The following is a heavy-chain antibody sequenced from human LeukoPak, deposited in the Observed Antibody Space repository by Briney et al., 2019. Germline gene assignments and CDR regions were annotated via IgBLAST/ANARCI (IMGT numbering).Heavy chain of an antibody. CDR2: ISGSGGST. J-gene: IGHJ4*02. Sequence: GGSLRLSCAASGFTFSSYAMSWVRQAPGKGLEWVSYISGSGGSTYYADSVKGRFTISRDNSKYAVYVQMNSLRAEDTAVLYCAKRESTYRYGLDYWGQGTLVTVSS. CDR1: GFTFSSYA. D-gene: IGHD5-18*01. V-gene: IGHV3-23*01. CDR3: AKRESTYRYGLDY.